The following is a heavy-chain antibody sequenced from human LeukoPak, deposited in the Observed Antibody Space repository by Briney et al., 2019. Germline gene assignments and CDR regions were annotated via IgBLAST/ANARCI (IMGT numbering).Heavy chain of an antibody. J-gene: IGHJ5*02. D-gene: IGHD2-2*01. CDR3: ARLPPDCSSTSCYQGWFDP. CDR2: INPGDSDT. Sequence: GESLKISCKGSGYSFTSYWIGWVRQMPGKGLEWMGIINPGDSDTRYSPSFQGQVTISADKSISTAYLQWSSLKASDTAMYYCARLPPDCSSTSCYQGWFDPWGQGTLVTVSS. V-gene: IGHV5-51*01. CDR1: GYSFTSYW.